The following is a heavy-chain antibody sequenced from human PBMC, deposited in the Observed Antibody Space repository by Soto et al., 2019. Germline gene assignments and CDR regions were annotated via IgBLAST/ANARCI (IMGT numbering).Heavy chain of an antibody. Sequence: EVQLVESGGGLVQPGGSLRLSCAASGFTVSTDWIYWVRQAPGKGLEWISVIKSGGNTNYADSVEGRFSISRDNSKNTVYLQMNSLRGEDTAVYYCVRENYYYGMDVWGQGTTVTVSS. CDR2: IKSGGNT. CDR1: GFTVSTDW. CDR3: VRENYYYGMDV. V-gene: IGHV3-66*01. J-gene: IGHJ6*02.